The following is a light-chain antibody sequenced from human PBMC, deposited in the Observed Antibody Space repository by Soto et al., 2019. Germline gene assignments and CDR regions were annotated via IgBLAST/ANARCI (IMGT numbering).Light chain of an antibody. V-gene: IGKV3-20*01. CDR2: GAS. J-gene: IGKJ4*01. CDR1: QSVSSNY. Sequence: EIVLAQSPGTLCLSPGGRATLTCRLTQSVSSNYLAWYQQKPGQAPRLLIFGASNRATGIPARCSGSGSGTDFTLTISSLQPEDFATYYCQPYNTSALTFGGGTKVDI. CDR3: QPYNTSALT.